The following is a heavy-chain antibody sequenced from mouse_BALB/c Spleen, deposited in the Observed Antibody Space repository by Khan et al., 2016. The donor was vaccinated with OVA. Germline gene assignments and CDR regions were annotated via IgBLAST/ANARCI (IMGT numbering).Heavy chain of an antibody. Sequence: QVQLKESGPGLVQPSQSLSITCTVSGFSLTSYGVHWVRQSPGKGLEWLGVIWSGGSTDYNAALISRLSISKDNSKSQAFFKMISLQANDTALYYFARKGRHYYGSSQYYYAMDYWGQGTPVTVSS. V-gene: IGHV2-2*02. CDR2: IWSGGST. CDR1: GFSLTSYG. D-gene: IGHD1-1*01. CDR3: ARKGRHYYGSSQYYYAMDY. J-gene: IGHJ4*01.